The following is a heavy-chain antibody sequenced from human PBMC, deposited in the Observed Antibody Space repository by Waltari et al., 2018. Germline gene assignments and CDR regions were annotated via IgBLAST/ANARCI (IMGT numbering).Heavy chain of an antibody. CDR3: ARQGAEYSSSSMYFDL. CDR1: GYSFTSYW. J-gene: IGHJ2*01. CDR2: IYPGDSDT. Sequence: EVQLVQSGAEVKKPGESLKISCKGSGYSFTSYWIGWVRQMHGKGLEWMGIIYPGDSDTRYSPSFQGQVTISADKSISTAYLQWSSLKASDTAMYYCARQGAEYSSSSMYFDLWGRGTLVTVSS. V-gene: IGHV5-51*01. D-gene: IGHD6-6*01.